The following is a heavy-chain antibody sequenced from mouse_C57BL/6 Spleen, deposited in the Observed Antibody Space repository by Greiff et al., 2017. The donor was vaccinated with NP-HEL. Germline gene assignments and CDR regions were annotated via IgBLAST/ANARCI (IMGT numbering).Heavy chain of an antibody. Sequence: VQLKESGPGLVQPSQSLSITCTVSGFSLTSYGVHWVRQPPGKGLEWLGVIWSGGSTDYNAAFISILSISKDNSKSQVFFKMNSLKADDTAIYYSAQRGSSLYAMDYWGQGTSVTVST. CDR1: GFSLTSYG. D-gene: IGHD1-1*01. CDR3: AQRGSSLYAMDY. CDR2: IWSGGST. J-gene: IGHJ4*01. V-gene: IGHV2-4*01.